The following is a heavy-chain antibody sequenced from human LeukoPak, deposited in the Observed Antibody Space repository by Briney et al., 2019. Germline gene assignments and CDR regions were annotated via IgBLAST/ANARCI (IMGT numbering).Heavy chain of an antibody. CDR2: LYYSGST. D-gene: IGHD3-10*01. Sequence: PSETLSLTCTVAGGSISSSSYYWGWIRQPPGKGLEWIGSLYYSGSTYYNPSLKSRVTISVDTSKNQFSRKLSSVTAADTAVYYCARLPGGDWGQGTLVTVSS. CDR1: GGSISSSSYY. V-gene: IGHV4-39*01. J-gene: IGHJ4*02. CDR3: ARLPGGD.